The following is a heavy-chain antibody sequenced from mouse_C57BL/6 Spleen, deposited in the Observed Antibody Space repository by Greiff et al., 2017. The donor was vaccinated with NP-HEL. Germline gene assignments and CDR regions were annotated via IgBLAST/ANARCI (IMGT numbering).Heavy chain of an antibody. V-gene: IGHV2-9*02. CDR2: IWAGGST. CDR3: ARLEDI. J-gene: IGHJ2*01. CDR1: GFSLTSYG. D-gene: IGHD1-3*01. Sequence: VKLQESGPGLVAPSQSLSITCTVSGFSLTSYGVHWVRQPPGKGLEWLGVIWAGGSTNYNSALMSRLSISKDNSKSQVFVKMNILQNDDTAMNYCARLEDIWGQGTTLTVSS.